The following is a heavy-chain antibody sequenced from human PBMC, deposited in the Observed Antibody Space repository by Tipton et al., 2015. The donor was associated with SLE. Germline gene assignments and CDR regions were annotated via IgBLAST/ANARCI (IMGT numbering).Heavy chain of an antibody. CDR1: GFTFDDYG. CDR3: ARDPQGYYDILTGYSPAFDI. Sequence: SLRLSCAASGFTFDDYGMSWVRQAPGKGLEWVSGINWNGGSTGYADSVKGRFTISRDNAKNSLYLQMNSLRAEDTALYYCARDPQGYYDILTGYSPAFDIWGQGTMVTVSS. CDR2: INWNGGST. D-gene: IGHD3-9*01. V-gene: IGHV3-20*04. J-gene: IGHJ3*02.